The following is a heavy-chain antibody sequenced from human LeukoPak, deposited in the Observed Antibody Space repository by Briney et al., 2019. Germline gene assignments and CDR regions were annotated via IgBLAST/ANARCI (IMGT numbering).Heavy chain of an antibody. D-gene: IGHD3-10*01. CDR3: ARVGFPTYYYYMDV. J-gene: IGHJ6*03. V-gene: IGHV7-4-1*02. CDR2: INTNTGNP. CDR1: GYTFTNYF. Sequence: ASVKVSCKASGYTFTNYFIHWVRQAPGQGLEWMGWINTNTGNPTYAQGFTGRFVFSLDTSVSTAYLQISSLKAEDTAMYYCARVGFPTYYYYMDVCGKGTTVTVSS.